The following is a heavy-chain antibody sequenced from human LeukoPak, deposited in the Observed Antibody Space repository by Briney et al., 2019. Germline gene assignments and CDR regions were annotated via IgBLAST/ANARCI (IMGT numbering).Heavy chain of an antibody. Sequence: GGSLRLSCAGSGFTFITYGMSWVRQAPGKGLEWVSSLGGGGAGIYYADSVKGRFTISRDNSKNTLYLQMNSLRAGDTAVYYCATDHRNLDAFDIWGQGTTVTVSS. V-gene: IGHV3-23*01. D-gene: IGHD1-14*01. CDR1: GFTFITYG. J-gene: IGHJ3*02. CDR2: LGGGGAGI. CDR3: ATDHRNLDAFDI.